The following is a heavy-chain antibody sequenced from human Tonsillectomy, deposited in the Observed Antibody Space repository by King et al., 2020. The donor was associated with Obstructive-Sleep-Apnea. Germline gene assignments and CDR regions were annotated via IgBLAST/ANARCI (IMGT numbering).Heavy chain of an antibody. J-gene: IGHJ3*02. CDR3: SKAGEPTGAGGGELPPGHDAFDI. Sequence: VQLVESGGGVVQPGRSLRLSCAASGFTFSSYGMHWVRQAPGKGLEWVAVIWYDGSNKYYADSVKGRFTISRDNSKKTLYLQMNSLRAEETAVYYCSKAGEPTGAGGGELPPGHDAFDIWGQGTMVTVSS. CDR1: GFTFSSYG. V-gene: IGHV3-33*06. CDR2: IWYDGSNK. D-gene: IGHD1-26*01.